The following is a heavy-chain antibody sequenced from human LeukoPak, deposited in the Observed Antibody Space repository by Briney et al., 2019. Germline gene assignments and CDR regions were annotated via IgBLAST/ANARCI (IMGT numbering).Heavy chain of an antibody. Sequence: ASVKVSCQASGHSFIDQCMHWVGPAQGDGLEWIGWINPSRGGTYYGQKLHVGVTINRNTSVSKAYVDLSKLRFDDTAVYYCAREVGGGYDGMDVWGQGTTVTVSS. CDR3: AREVGGGYDGMDV. CDR2: INPSRGGT. V-gene: IGHV1-2*02. CDR1: GHSFIDQC. J-gene: IGHJ6*02. D-gene: IGHD3-16*01.